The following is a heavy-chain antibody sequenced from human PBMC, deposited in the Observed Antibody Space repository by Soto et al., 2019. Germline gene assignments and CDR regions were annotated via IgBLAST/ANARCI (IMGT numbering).Heavy chain of an antibody. CDR3: ARGSGITGTVDF. J-gene: IGHJ4*02. CDR2: ISSTGTT. Sequence: SETLSLACNVSGGSFSSYYWTWLRQPPGKGLEWIGYISSTGTTNYNPSLKSRVTLSVATSKNQFSLRLSSVTAADTAVYYCARGSGITGTVDFWGQGTLVTVSS. D-gene: IGHD1-20*01. CDR1: GGSFSSYY. V-gene: IGHV4-59*01.